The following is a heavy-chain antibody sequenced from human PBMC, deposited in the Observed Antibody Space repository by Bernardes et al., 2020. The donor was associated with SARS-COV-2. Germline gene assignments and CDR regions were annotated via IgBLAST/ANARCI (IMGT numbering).Heavy chain of an antibody. J-gene: IGHJ6*02. CDR3: ARDAGGPETVTDYGVDV. V-gene: IGHV4-59*01. D-gene: IGHD4-17*01. CDR2: IDYSGST. Sequence: SETLSLTCTVSGGSITSYYWSWIRQPPGKGLEWIGYIDYSGSTFYNPSLKSRVTISVDTSKNQFSLNLSSVTAADTAVYYCARDAGGPETVTDYGVDVWGHGTTVTVSS. CDR1: GGSITSYY.